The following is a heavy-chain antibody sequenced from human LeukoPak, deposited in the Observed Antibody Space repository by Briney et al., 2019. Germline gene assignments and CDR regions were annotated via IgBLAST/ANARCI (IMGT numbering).Heavy chain of an antibody. Sequence: PSETLSLTCAVYGESFTGYYWTWIRQPPGKGLEWIGEINHSGYINYNPSLKTRVTISVDTFKKEFSLRLTSVTAADTAIYYCARTRLWPTGTFDLWGQGTLVTVSS. V-gene: IGHV4-34*01. D-gene: IGHD3-10*01. CDR1: GESFTGYY. CDR3: ARTRLWPTGTFDL. CDR2: INHSGYI. J-gene: IGHJ4*02.